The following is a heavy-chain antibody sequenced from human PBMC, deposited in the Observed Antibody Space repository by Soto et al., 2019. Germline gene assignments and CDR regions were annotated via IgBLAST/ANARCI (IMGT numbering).Heavy chain of an antibody. J-gene: IGHJ6*04. Sequence: DVQLLESGGGLVQPGGSLRLSCAASGFRFSTYDMSWVRQAPGKGLEWVSVMSGSGSGTYYADSVKGRFTISRDNPKNTLYLQMNSMRAEDTAIYYCVRQAKLTTVTANVRYYIGLDVWGTGTTVTVSS. CDR1: GFRFSTYD. D-gene: IGHD4-4*01. CDR2: MSGSGSGT. V-gene: IGHV3-23*01. CDR3: VRQAKLTTVTANVRYYIGLDV.